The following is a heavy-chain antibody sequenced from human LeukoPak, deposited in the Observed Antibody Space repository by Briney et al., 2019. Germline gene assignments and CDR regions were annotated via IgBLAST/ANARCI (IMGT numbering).Heavy chain of an antibody. V-gene: IGHV1-2*02. D-gene: IGHD3-10*01. J-gene: IGHJ4*02. CDR3: AVSPGDY. CDR1: GYTFNDYY. CDR2: INPYNDYT. Sequence: ASVRVSCKASGYTFNDYYIHWVRQAPGQGLGWIGWINPYNDYTYYAQKLQGRVTLTTDTSISTVYMVLTTLTSDDTAFYYFAVSPGDYWGQGTLVSFSS.